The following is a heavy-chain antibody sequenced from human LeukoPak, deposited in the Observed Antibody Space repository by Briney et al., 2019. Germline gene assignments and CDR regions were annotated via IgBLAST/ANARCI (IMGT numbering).Heavy chain of an antibody. CDR3: ARDRGNQRGYYYYYMDV. D-gene: IGHD1-14*01. Sequence: PGGSLRLSCVVSGFMFSSYWMRWVRQAPGKGLEWVANIKQDGSEKYYVDSVKGRFTISRDNAKNSLYLQMNSLRAEDTAVYYCARDRGNQRGYYYYYMDVWGKGTTVTVSS. CDR1: GFMFSSYW. V-gene: IGHV3-7*01. CDR2: IKQDGSEK. J-gene: IGHJ6*03.